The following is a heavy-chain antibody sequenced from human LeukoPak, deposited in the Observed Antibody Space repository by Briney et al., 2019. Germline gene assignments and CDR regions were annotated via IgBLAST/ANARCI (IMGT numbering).Heavy chain of an antibody. D-gene: IGHD3-10*01. CDR1: GYTFTGYY. CDR2: INPNSGGT. V-gene: IGHV1-2*02. CDR3: ARGTMVRGVFIDY. J-gene: IGHJ4*02. Sequence: ASVKVSCKASGYTFTGYYMHWVRQASGQGLEWMGWINPNSGGTKYAQKFQGRVTMTRDTSISTAYMELDRLRSDDTAVYYCARGTMVRGVFIDYWGQGTLVTVSS.